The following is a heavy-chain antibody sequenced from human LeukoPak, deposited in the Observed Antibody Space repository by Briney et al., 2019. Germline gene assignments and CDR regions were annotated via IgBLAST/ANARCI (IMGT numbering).Heavy chain of an antibody. CDR1: GGSISSSSYY. V-gene: IGHV4-39*07. J-gene: IGHJ4*02. CDR2: IYYSGST. D-gene: IGHD3-10*01. Sequence: SETLSLTCTVSGGSISSSSYYWGWIRQPPGKGLEWIGSIYYSGSTFYNPSRKSRVTISVDTSKNQFSLKLSSVTAADTAVYYCATAMGPRVPFDYWGQGTLVTVSS. CDR3: ATAMGPRVPFDY.